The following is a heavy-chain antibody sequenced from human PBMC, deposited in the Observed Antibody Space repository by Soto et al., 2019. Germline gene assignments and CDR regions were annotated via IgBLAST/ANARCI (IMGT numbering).Heavy chain of an antibody. CDR1: GFTFSSYW. CDR3: ARGEDDSSGSDVYYYYGMDV. CDR2: INSDGSST. D-gene: IGHD3-22*01. Sequence: PGGSLRLSCAASGFTFSSYWMHWVRQAPGKGLVWVSRINSDGSSTSYADSVKGRFTISRDNAKNTLYLQMDSLRAEDTAVYYCARGEDDSSGSDVYYYYGMDVWGQGTTVTVSS. V-gene: IGHV3-74*01. J-gene: IGHJ6*02.